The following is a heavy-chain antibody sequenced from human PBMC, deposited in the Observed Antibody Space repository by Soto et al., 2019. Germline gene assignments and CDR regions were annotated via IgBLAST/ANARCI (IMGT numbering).Heavy chain of an antibody. J-gene: IGHJ4*02. CDR3: ARLTYRDFYSYDGRGYWNYFDY. CDR2: INLGDCDS. Sequence: PGESLNLSCKGSGYTFTNYRIGWVRQMPGKGLEWMGIINLGDCDSKYTPSFQGHVTISADKSTSTASLESTTLKASDTAIYYSARLTYRDFYSYDGRGYWNYFDYWGQGTLVTVSS. CDR1: GYTFTNYR. D-gene: IGHD3-22*01. V-gene: IGHV5-51*01.